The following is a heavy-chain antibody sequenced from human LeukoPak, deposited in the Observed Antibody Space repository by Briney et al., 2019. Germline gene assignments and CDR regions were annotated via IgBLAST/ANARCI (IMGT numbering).Heavy chain of an antibody. V-gene: IGHV1-8*01. D-gene: IGHD3-10*01. CDR3: AKGQTLWFGELPPWMDV. Sequence: ASVKVSCKASGYTFTSYDINWVRQATGQGLEWMGWMNPNSGNTGYAQKFQGRVTMTRNTSISTAYMELSSLRSEDTAVYYCAKGQTLWFGELPPWMDVWGKGTTVTVSS. J-gene: IGHJ6*04. CDR2: MNPNSGNT. CDR1: GYTFTSYD.